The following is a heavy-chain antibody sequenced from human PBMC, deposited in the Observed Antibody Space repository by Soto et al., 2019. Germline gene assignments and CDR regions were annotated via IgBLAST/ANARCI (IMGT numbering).Heavy chain of an antibody. D-gene: IGHD2-15*01. CDR1: GGSFSGYY. CDR3: ARGRRGRYCSGGSCYRRWFDP. CDR2: INHSGGT. V-gene: IGHV4-34*01. Sequence: SETLSLTCAVYGGSFSGYYWSWIRQPPGKGLEWIGEINHSGGTNYNPSLKSRVTISVDTSKNQFSLKLSSVTAADTAVYYCARGRRGRYCSGGSCYRRWFDPWGQGTLVTVSS. J-gene: IGHJ5*02.